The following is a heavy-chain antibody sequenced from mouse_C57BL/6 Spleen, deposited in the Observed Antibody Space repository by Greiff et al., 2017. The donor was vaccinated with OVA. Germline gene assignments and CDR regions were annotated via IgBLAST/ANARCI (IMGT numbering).Heavy chain of an antibody. D-gene: IGHD2-5*01. V-gene: IGHV5-17*01. CDR1: GFTFSDYG. CDR3: ARPKYSNLWFAY. Sequence: EVKLMESGGGLVKPGGSLKLSCEASGFTFSDYGMHWVRQAPEKGLEWVAYISRGSSTIYYADKVKGRFTISRDNAKNTLFLQMTSLRSEDTAMYYCARPKYSNLWFAYWGQGTLVTVSA. CDR2: ISRGSSTI. J-gene: IGHJ3*01.